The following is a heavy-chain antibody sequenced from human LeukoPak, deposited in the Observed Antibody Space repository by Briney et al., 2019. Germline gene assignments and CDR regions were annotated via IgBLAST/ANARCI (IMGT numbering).Heavy chain of an antibody. Sequence: ASVKVSCKASGYTFTNYDINWVRQATGQGLEWMGCMNPNSGNTGYAQKFQGRVTMTRDTSISTAYMELSSLRSEDTAVYYCTRDNYYDGGGYYTWYFDLWGRGTLVTVSS. J-gene: IGHJ2*01. CDR3: TRDNYYDGGGYYTWYFDL. V-gene: IGHV1-8*02. CDR2: MNPNSGNT. CDR1: GYTFTNYD. D-gene: IGHD3-22*01.